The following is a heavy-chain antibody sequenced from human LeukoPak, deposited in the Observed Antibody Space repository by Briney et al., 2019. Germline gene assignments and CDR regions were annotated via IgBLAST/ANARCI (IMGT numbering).Heavy chain of an antibody. J-gene: IGHJ6*02. Sequence: ASVKVSCKASGGTFSSYAISWVRQAPGQGLEWMGEIIPIFGTANYAQKFQGRVTITADESTSTAYMELSSLRSEDTAVYYCARGYGSSVRLIGMDVWGQGTTVTVSS. CDR2: IIPIFGTA. D-gene: IGHD3-16*01. CDR1: GGTFSSYA. V-gene: IGHV1-69*01. CDR3: ARGYGSSVRLIGMDV.